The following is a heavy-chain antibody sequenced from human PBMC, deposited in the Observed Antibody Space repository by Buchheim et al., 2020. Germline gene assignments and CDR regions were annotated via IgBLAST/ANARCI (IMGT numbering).Heavy chain of an antibody. J-gene: IGHJ6*02. V-gene: IGHV3-21*02. D-gene: IGHD6-19*01. CDR3: ARAGPSSGWYGVYYGMDV. CDR1: GFTFSSYT. Sequence: EVQLVESGGGLVKPGGSLRLSCSSSGFTFSSYTMKWVRQAPGKGLEWVASISSGSTYMFYAASVKGRFTIHRHNANNVLYLQMNSLRAEDTAVYYCARAGPSSGWYGVYYGMDVWGQGTT. CDR2: ISSGSTYM.